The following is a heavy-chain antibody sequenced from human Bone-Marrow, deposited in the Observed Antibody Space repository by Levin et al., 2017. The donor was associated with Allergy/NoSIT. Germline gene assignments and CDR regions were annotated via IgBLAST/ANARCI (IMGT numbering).Heavy chain of an antibody. V-gene: IGHV4-59*01. D-gene: IGHD5-18*01. J-gene: IGHJ4*02. CDR2: IHYSGST. Sequence: SQTLSLTCTVSGGSISSYYWNWIRQPPGKGLEWIGYIHYSGSTSYNPSLKSRVTISVDTSKNQFSLKLSSVTAADTAVYYCARGPSSGYTYGWGQGTLVTVSS. CDR3: ARGPSSGYTYG. CDR1: GGSISSYY.